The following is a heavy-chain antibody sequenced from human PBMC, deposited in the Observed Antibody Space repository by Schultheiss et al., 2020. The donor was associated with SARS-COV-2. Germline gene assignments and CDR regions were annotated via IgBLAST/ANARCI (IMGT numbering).Heavy chain of an antibody. D-gene: IGHD2-15*01. CDR2: ISSSSSYI. CDR3: ARADCSGGSCYDY. CDR1: GFTFNTYW. Sequence: GGSLRLSCAASGFTFNTYWMHWVRQAPGKGLVWVSSISSSSSYIYYADSVKGRFTISRDNAKNTLYLQMNSLRAEDTAVYYCARADCSGGSCYDYWGQGTLVTVSS. J-gene: IGHJ4*02. V-gene: IGHV3-21*01.